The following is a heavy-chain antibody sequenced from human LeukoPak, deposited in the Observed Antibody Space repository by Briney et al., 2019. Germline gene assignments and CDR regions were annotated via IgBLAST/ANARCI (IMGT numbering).Heavy chain of an antibody. D-gene: IGHD6-6*01. V-gene: IGHV4-39*01. J-gene: IGHJ6*03. CDR1: GGSISSSSYY. CDR2: IYYSGST. Sequence: SETLSLTCTVSGGSISSSSYYWGWIRQPPGKGLEWIGSIYYSGSTYYNPSLKSRVTISVDTSKNQFSLKLSSVTAADTAGYYCVLATSSSSYYYYYMDVWGKGTTVTVSS. CDR3: VLATSSSSYYYYYMDV.